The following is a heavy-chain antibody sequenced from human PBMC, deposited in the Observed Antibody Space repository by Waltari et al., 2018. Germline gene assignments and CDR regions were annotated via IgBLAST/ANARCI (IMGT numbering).Heavy chain of an antibody. CDR3: ATERSSGGEAEYFQH. Sequence: EVQLVQSGAEVKKPGATVKISCKVSGYTFTDYYMHWVQQAPGKGLEWMGLVDREDGETRYAEKFQGTVTITADTATDTAYMELSSLRSEDTAVYYCATERSSGGEAEYFQHWGQGTLVTVSS. CDR2: VDREDGET. V-gene: IGHV1-69-2*01. D-gene: IGHD6-13*01. J-gene: IGHJ1*01. CDR1: GYTFTDYY.